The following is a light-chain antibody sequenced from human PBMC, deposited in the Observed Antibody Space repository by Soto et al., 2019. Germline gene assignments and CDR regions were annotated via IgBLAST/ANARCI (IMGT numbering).Light chain of an antibody. J-gene: IGKJ1*01. CDR2: GAS. CDR1: QTIRSNY. V-gene: IGKV3-20*01. Sequence: ETVLTQSPGTLSFSPGERATLSCRASQTIRSNYLAWYRQTPGQAPRLLIYGASNRATGIAERFSGSGSGTDFTLIISRLEPEDFALYYCQQYGSSPWTFGQGTKVEIK. CDR3: QQYGSSPWT.